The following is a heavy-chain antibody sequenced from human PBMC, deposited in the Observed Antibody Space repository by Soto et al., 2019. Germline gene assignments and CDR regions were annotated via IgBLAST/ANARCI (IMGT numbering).Heavy chain of an antibody. CDR2: ISGSGGST. CDR1: GFTFSSYW. V-gene: IGHV3-23*01. J-gene: IGHJ4*02. D-gene: IGHD2-15*01. Sequence: HPGGSLRLSCSASGFTFSSYWMSWVRQAPGKGPEWVSAISGSGGSTYYADSVKGRFTISRDNSKNTLYLQMNSLRAEDTAVYYCAKGIAAKGNEYWGQGTLVTVSS. CDR3: AKGIAAKGNEY.